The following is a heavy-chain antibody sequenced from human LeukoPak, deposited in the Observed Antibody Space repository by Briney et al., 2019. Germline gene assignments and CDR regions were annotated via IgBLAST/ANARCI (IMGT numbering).Heavy chain of an antibody. D-gene: IGHD6-13*01. CDR2: ISSSSSTI. Sequence: TGGSLRLSCAASGFTFSSYSMNWVRQAPGKGLEWVSYISSSSSTIYYADSVKGRFTISRDNAKNSLYLQMNSLRAEDTAVYYCARVLGPGIAAAGSDYWGQGTLVTVSS. CDR1: GFTFSSYS. J-gene: IGHJ4*02. V-gene: IGHV3-48*01. CDR3: ARVLGPGIAAAGSDY.